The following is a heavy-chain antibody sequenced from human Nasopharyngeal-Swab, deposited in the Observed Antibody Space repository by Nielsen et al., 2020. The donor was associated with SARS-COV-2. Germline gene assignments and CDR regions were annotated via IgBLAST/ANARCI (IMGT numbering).Heavy chain of an antibody. CDR1: GFTFSSYA. V-gene: IGHV3-30-3*01. CDR2: ISYDGSNK. J-gene: IGHJ5*02. Sequence: GESLKISCAASGFTFSSYAMHWVRQAPGKGLEWVAVISYDGSNKYYADSVKGRFTISRDNSKNTLYLQMNSLRAEDTAVYYCARDWAHYYGSGALLLWWFDPWGQGTLVTVLL. CDR3: ARDWAHYYGSGALLLWWFDP. D-gene: IGHD3-10*01.